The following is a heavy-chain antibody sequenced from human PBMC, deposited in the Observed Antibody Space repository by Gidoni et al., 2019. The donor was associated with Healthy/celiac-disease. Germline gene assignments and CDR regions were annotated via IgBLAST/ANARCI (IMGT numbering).Heavy chain of an antibody. D-gene: IGHD6-19*01. Sequence: QVQLVQSGAEVKKPGSSVKVSCKASGGTFSSYTISWVRQAPGQGLEWMGRIIPILGIANYAQKFQGRVTITADKSTSTAYMELSSLRSEDTAVYYCARDKEAVAGSYYFDYWGQGTLVTVSS. CDR1: GGTFSSYT. CDR2: IIPILGIA. CDR3: ARDKEAVAGSYYFDY. V-gene: IGHV1-69*08. J-gene: IGHJ4*02.